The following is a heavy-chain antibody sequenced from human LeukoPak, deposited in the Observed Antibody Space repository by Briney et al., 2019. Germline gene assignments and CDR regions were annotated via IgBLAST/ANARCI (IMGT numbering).Heavy chain of an antibody. V-gene: IGHV6-1*01. CDR2: TYYRSKWYN. CDR1: GDSVSSNSAA. J-gene: IGHJ6*02. Sequence: SQTLSLTCAISGDSVSSNSAAWNWIRQSPSRGLEWLGRTYYRSKWYNDYAVSVKSRITINPDTSKNQFSLQLNSVTPEDTAVYYCARDRGIAVAVPYYYGMDVWGQGTTVTVSS. CDR3: ARDRGIAVAVPYYYGMDV. D-gene: IGHD6-19*01.